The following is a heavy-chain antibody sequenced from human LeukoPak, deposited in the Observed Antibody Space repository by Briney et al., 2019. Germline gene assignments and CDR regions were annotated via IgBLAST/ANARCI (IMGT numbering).Heavy chain of an antibody. CDR3: AKEHYYDSSGPERSFDY. Sequence: GGSLGLSCAASGFTFSSYAMSWVRQAPGKGLEWVSAISGSGGSTYYADSVKGRFTISRDSSKNTLYLQMNSLRAEDTAVYYCAKEHYYDSSGPERSFDYWGQGTLVTVSS. J-gene: IGHJ4*02. D-gene: IGHD3-22*01. CDR1: GFTFSSYA. CDR2: ISGSGGST. V-gene: IGHV3-23*01.